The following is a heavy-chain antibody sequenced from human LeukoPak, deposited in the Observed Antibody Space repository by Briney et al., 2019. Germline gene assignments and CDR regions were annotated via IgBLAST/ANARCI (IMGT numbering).Heavy chain of an antibody. CDR3: ARGHTMVRGVIREPFDY. J-gene: IGHJ4*02. CDR1: GYTFTSYD. D-gene: IGHD3-10*01. CDR2: MNPNSGNT. V-gene: IGHV1-8*01. Sequence: GASVKVSCKASGYTFTSYDINWVRQATGQGLEWMGWMNPNSGNTGYAQKFQGRVTMTRNTSISTAYMELSSLRSEDTAVYYGARGHTMVRGVIREPFDYWGQGTLVTASS.